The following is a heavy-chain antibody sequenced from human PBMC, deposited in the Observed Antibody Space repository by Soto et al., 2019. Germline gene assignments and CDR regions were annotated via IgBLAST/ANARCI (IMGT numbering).Heavy chain of an antibody. V-gene: IGHV1-8*01. Sequence: QVQLVQSGAEVKKPGASVKVSCKASGYTFTSYDINWVRQATGQGLEWMGWMNPNSGNTGYAQKFQGRVTMTRNTYLSTAYMELSSLRSEDTAVYYCARGMEGYCSSTSCYYMDVWGKGTTVTVSS. CDR1: GYTFTSYD. CDR3: ARGMEGYCSSTSCYYMDV. D-gene: IGHD2-2*01. CDR2: MNPNSGNT. J-gene: IGHJ6*03.